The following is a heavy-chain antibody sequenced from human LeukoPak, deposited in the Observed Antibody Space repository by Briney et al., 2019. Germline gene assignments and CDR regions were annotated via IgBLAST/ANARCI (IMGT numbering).Heavy chain of an antibody. V-gene: IGHV3-33*01. CDR1: GFTFSGYG. J-gene: IGHJ6*02. Sequence: GRSLRLSCAASGFTFSGYGMHWVRQAPGKGLEWVAVIWYGRSNEYCADSVKGRFTISRDNSKNTLYLQMNSLRAEDTAVYYCATYTNWVAGDVWGQGTTVSVSS. CDR2: IWYGRSNE. D-gene: IGHD3-16*01. CDR3: ATYTNWVAGDV.